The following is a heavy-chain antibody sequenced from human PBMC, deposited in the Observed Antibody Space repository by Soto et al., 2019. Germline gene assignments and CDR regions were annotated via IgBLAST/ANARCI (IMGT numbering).Heavy chain of an antibody. CDR3: ARDPIAAAGEPFDY. CDR1: GYIFTGYY. D-gene: IGHD6-13*01. Sequence: GASVKVSCKASGYIFTGYYMHWVRQAPGQGLEWMGWINPNSGGTNYAQKFQGRVTMTRDTSISTAYMELSRLRSDDTAVYYCARDPIAAAGEPFDYWGQGTLVTVSS. CDR2: INPNSGGT. V-gene: IGHV1-2*02. J-gene: IGHJ4*02.